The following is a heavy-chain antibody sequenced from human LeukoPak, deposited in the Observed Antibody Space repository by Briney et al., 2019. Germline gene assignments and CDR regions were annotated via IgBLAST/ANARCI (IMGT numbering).Heavy chain of an antibody. V-gene: IGHV1-2*06. Sequence: ASGKVACKAYGYTFTGYYMHWVRQAPGHGLEWMGRINPNSGGTNYAQKFQGRVTMTRDTSISTAYMGLSRLRPDDTAVYYCARGIPPGYDILTGLPPEDYWGQGTLVTVSS. J-gene: IGHJ4*02. D-gene: IGHD3-9*01. CDR2: INPNSGGT. CDR3: ARGIPPGYDILTGLPPEDY. CDR1: GYTFTGYY.